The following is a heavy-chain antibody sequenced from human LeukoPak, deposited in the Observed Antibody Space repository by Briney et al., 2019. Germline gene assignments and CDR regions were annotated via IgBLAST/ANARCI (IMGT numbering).Heavy chain of an antibody. Sequence: SETLSLTCTVSGGSISSYYWSWIRQPPGKGLEWIGYIYYSGSTNYNPSLKSRVTISVDTSKNQFSLKLSSVTAADTAVDYCARERSDYYDSSGYYYWYFDYWGQGTLVTVSS. CDR3: ARERSDYYDSSGYYYWYFDY. V-gene: IGHV4-59*01. D-gene: IGHD3-22*01. CDR2: IYYSGST. CDR1: GGSISSYY. J-gene: IGHJ4*02.